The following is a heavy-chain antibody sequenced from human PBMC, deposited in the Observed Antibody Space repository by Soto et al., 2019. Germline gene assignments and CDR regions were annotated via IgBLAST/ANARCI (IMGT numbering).Heavy chain of an antibody. D-gene: IGHD1-1*01. CDR3: ARVEPLQYIGMDV. Sequence: GASVKVSCKASGYPFTSYDINWVRQATGQGLEWMGWMDPNTGNTGYAQKFQGRVTMSRNTSISTAYMELSSLSSEDTAIYYCARVEPLQYIGMDVWGQGTSVTVSS. V-gene: IGHV1-8*01. J-gene: IGHJ6*02. CDR1: GYPFTSYD. CDR2: MDPNTGNT.